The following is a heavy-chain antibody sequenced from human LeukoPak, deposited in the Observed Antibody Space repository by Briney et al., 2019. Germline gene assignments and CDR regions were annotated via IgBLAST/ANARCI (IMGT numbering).Heavy chain of an antibody. CDR1: GFTFSDYY. Sequence: GGSLRLSCAASGFTFSDYYMSWIRQAPGKGLEWVSYISSSGSTIYYADSVKGRFTISRDNAKNSLYLQMNSLRAEDTAVYYCARDPAYYYDSSGAFDIWGQGTMVTVSS. V-gene: IGHV3-11*04. D-gene: IGHD3-22*01. CDR2: ISSSGSTI. J-gene: IGHJ3*02. CDR3: ARDPAYYYDSSGAFDI.